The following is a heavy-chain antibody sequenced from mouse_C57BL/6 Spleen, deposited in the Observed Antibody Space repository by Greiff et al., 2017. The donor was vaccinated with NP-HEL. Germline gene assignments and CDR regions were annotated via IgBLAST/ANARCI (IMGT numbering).Heavy chain of an antibody. J-gene: IGHJ3*01. Sequence: QVQLQQPGAELVKPGASAKMSCKASGYTFTSYWITWVKQRPGQGLEWIGDIYPGSGSTNYNEKFKSKATLTVDTSSSTAYMQLSSLTSEDSAVYYCARHSIYDGYYSWFAYWGQGTLVTVSA. D-gene: IGHD2-3*01. CDR3: ARHSIYDGYYSWFAY. CDR1: GYTFTSYW. V-gene: IGHV1-55*01. CDR2: IYPGSGST.